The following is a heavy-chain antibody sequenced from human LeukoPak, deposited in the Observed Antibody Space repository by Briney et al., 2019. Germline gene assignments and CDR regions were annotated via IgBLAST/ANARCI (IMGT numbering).Heavy chain of an antibody. J-gene: IGHJ4*02. CDR3: ARLSGSPHPPFDY. CDR2: IYYSGST. Sequence: SETLSLTCTVSGGSISSYYCSWIRQPPGKGLEWIGYIYYSGSTYYNPSLKSRVTISVDTSKNQFSLKLTSVTAADTAVYYCARLSGSPHPPFDYWGQGTLVTVSS. V-gene: IGHV4-59*08. D-gene: IGHD1-26*01. CDR1: GGSISSYY.